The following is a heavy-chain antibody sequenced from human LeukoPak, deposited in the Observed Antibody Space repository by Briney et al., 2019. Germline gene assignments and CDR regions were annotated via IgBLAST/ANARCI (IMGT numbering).Heavy chain of an antibody. CDR1: GGSISSYY. CDR3: ARSPIGYDFWSGYYTG. J-gene: IGHJ4*02. CDR2: IYYSGST. V-gene: IGHV4-59*01. D-gene: IGHD3-3*01. Sequence: SETLSLTCTVSGGSISSYYWSWIRQPPGKGLEWIGYIYYSGSTNYNPSLKSRVTISVDTSKNQFSLKLSSVTAADTAVYYCARSPIGYDFWSGYYTGWGQGTLVTVSS.